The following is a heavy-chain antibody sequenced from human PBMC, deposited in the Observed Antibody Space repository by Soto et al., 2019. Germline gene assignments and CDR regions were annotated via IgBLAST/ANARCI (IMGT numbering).Heavy chain of an antibody. CDR3: ARVFVDSSGYEKAFFDY. J-gene: IGHJ4*02. CDR2: TYYRSKWYN. D-gene: IGHD3-22*01. CDR1: GDSVSSNSAA. Sequence: PSQTLSLTCAISGDSVSSNSAAWNWIRQSPSRGLEWLGRTYYRSKWYNDYAVSVKSRITINPDTSKNQFSLQLNSVTPEDTAVYYCARVFVDSSGYEKAFFDYWGQGTLVTVSS. V-gene: IGHV6-1*01.